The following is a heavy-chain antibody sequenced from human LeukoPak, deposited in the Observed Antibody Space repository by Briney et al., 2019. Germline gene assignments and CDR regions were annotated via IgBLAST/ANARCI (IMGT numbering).Heavy chain of an antibody. D-gene: IGHD4-17*01. V-gene: IGHV4-34*01. CDR3: ARGQRIRGRGDYVGWDY. Sequence: PSETLSLTCAVYGGSFSGYYWSWIRQPPGKGLEWIGEINHSGSTNYNPSLKSRVTISVDTSKNQFSLKLSSVTAADTAVYYCARGQRIRGRGDYVGWDYWGQGTLVTVSS. CDR1: GGSFSGYY. J-gene: IGHJ4*02. CDR2: INHSGST.